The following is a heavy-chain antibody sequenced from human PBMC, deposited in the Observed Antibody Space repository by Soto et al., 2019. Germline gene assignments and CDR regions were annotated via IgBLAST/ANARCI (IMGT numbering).Heavy chain of an antibody. Sequence: SETLPLTCAVYGGSFSGYYWSWIRQPPGKGLEWIGEINHSGSTNYNPSLKSRVTISVDTSKNQFSLKLSSVTAADTAVYYCARGGAVVTPRWFRYYYYYGMDVWGQGTTVTVSS. V-gene: IGHV4-34*01. CDR1: GGSFSGYY. CDR2: INHSGST. J-gene: IGHJ6*02. CDR3: ARGGAVVTPRWFRYYYYYGMDV. D-gene: IGHD2-21*02.